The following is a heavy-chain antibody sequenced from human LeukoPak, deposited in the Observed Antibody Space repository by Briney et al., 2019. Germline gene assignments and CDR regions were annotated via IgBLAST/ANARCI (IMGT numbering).Heavy chain of an antibody. CDR2: IYYSGST. V-gene: IGHV4-30-4*02. CDR3: ARESADGSGYSFYYYYGMDV. Sequence: KASDTLSLTCTVSGGSISSGDYYWSWIRQPPGKGREWIGYIYYSGSTYYNPSLKSRVTISVDTSKNQFSLKLSSVTAADTAVYYCARESADGSGYSFYYYYGMDVWGQGTTVTVSS. CDR1: GGSISSGDYY. J-gene: IGHJ6*02. D-gene: IGHD3-22*01.